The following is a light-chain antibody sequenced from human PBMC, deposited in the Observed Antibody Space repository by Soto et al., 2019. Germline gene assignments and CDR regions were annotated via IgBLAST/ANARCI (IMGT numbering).Light chain of an antibody. V-gene: IGKV3-15*01. CDR1: QSVSNN. J-gene: IGKJ1*01. CDR2: DAC. Sequence: ILMTQSPATLCVSPGERATLSCRASQSVSNNLAWYHQKPGQAHRLLIYDACTRATGIPARFSCSGFGTEFTLTICGLQSEDFAVYYCQQYNNWPLWTFGQGTKVEIK. CDR3: QQYNNWPLWT.